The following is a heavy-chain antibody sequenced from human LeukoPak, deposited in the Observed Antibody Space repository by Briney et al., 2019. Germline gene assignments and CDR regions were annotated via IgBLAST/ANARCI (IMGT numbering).Heavy chain of an antibody. V-gene: IGHV1-2*02. CDR3: ARDVSEVVRGNWYFDL. CDR1: GYTFTGYY. D-gene: IGHD3-10*01. J-gene: IGHJ2*01. CDR2: INPNSGAT. Sequence: ASVKVSCKASGYTFTGYYIHWVRQAPGQGLEWMAWINPNSGATNYAQKFQGKVSMTRDTSTSTVYMELSSLRSEDTAVYYCARDVSEVVRGNWYFDLWGRGTLVTVSS.